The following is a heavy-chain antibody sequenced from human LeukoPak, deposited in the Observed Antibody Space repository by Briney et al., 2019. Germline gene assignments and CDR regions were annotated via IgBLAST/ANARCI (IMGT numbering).Heavy chain of an antibody. Sequence: SETLSLTCTVSGGSISNYYWSWIRQPAGKGLEWIGRIYTSGSTNYNPALKSRVTMSVDTSKNQFSLKLSSVTAADTAVYYCARESNYYGSGSYESFHADYYYYYYMDVWGKGTTVTVSS. CDR1: GGSISNYY. D-gene: IGHD3-10*01. CDR3: ARESNYYGSGSYESFHADYYYYYYMDV. V-gene: IGHV4-4*07. J-gene: IGHJ6*03. CDR2: IYTSGST.